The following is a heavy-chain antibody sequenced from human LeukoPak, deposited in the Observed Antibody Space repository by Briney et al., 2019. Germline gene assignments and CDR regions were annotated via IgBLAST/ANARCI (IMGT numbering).Heavy chain of an antibody. Sequence: GGSLSLSCAASGFSFSTTWMHWVRQVPGQGLVWVARITNDGTSISYAESVKGRFTISRDNAKNTLYLQMNSLRVDDAAVYYCARDWYHAIDYWGQGTLVTVSS. V-gene: IGHV3-74*03. CDR3: ARDWYHAIDY. CDR1: GFSFSTTW. J-gene: IGHJ4*02. CDR2: ITNDGTSI. D-gene: IGHD2-2*01.